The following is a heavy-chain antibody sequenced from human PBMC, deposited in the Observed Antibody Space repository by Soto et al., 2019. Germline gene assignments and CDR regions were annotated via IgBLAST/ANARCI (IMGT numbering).Heavy chain of an antibody. V-gene: IGHV3-30*18. CDR2: ISYDGSNK. J-gene: IGHJ6*02. CDR3: AKGIGFYYYYGMDV. Sequence: GGSLRLSCAASGFTFSSYGMHWVRQAPGKGLEWVAVISYDGSNKYYADSVKGRFTISRDNSKNTLYLQMNSLRAEDTAVYYCAKGIGFYYYYGMDVWGQGTTVTVSS. D-gene: IGHD2-15*01. CDR1: GFTFSSYG.